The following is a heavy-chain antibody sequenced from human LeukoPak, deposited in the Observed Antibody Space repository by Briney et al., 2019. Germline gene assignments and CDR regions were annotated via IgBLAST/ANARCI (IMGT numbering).Heavy chain of an antibody. V-gene: IGHV3-23*01. J-gene: IGHJ4*02. CDR1: GFTFGSCA. Sequence: PGGSLRLSCAASGFTFGSCAMSWVRQAPGKGLEWVSSISGSGATTYYADSVKGRFTISRDHSKSTLYLQINRLRAEDTAVYYCAKSAQYSTTWMDNWGQGSLVTVSS. D-gene: IGHD6-13*01. CDR2: ISGSGATT. CDR3: AKSAQYSTTWMDN.